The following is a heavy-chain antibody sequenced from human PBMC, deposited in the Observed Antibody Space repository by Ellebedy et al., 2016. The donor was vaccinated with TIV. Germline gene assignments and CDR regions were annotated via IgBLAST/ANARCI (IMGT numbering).Heavy chain of an antibody. D-gene: IGHD3-16*01. V-gene: IGHV4-59*01. Sequence: SETLSLTCTVSGGSISGYYWSWVRQPPGKGLEWIGYIYYSGTTNYNPSLESRVTISVDTSKNQFSLDLFSVTAADTAIYYCARECSYVGPTDYWGQGTLVTVSS. CDR2: IYYSGTT. CDR3: ARECSYVGPTDY. J-gene: IGHJ4*02. CDR1: GGSISGYY.